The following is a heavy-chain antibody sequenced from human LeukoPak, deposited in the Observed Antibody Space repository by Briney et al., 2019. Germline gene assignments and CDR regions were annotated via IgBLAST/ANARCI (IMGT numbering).Heavy chain of an antibody. J-gene: IGHJ5*02. CDR3: AREMAYIAAPFDP. Sequence: AASVKVSCKASGGTFSSYAISWVRQAPGQGLEWMGGIIPIFGTANYAQKFQGRVTITADESTSTAYMELSSLRSEDTDVYYCAREMAYIAAPFDPWGQGTLVTVSS. D-gene: IGHD6-13*01. CDR1: GGTFSSYA. V-gene: IGHV1-69*13. CDR2: IIPIFGTA.